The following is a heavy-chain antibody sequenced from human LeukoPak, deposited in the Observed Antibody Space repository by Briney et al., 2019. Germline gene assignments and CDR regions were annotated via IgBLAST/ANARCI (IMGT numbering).Heavy chain of an antibody. J-gene: IGHJ4*02. CDR2: IYYSGST. CDR3: ARANAYCGGDCYSGFDY. V-gene: IGHV4-31*03. Sequence: SETLSLTCTVSGGSISSCGYYWSWIRQHPGKGLEWIGYIYYSGSTYYNPSLKSRVTISVDTSKNQFSLKLSSVTAADTAVYYCARANAYCGGDCYSGFDYWGQGTLVTVSS. D-gene: IGHD2-21*02. CDR1: GGSISSCGYY.